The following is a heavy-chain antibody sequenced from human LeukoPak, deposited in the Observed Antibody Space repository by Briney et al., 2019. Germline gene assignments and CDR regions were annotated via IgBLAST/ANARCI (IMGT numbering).Heavy chain of an antibody. V-gene: IGHV1-2*02. CDR2: INPNSGGT. CDR3: AREMLTIARLYYYGMDV. J-gene: IGHJ6*02. Sequence: ASVKVSCKASGYTFTGYYMHWVRQAPGQGLEWMGWINPNSGGTNYAQKFQGGVTMTRDTSISTAYMELSRLRSDDTAVYYCAREMLTIARLYYYGMDVWGQGTTVTVSS. CDR1: GYTFTGYY. D-gene: IGHD1-1*01.